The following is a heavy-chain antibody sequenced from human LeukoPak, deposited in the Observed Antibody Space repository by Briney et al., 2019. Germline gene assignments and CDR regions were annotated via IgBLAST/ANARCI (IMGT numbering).Heavy chain of an antibody. V-gene: IGHV3-11*01. CDR1: GFTFSDYH. Sequence: GGSLRLSCAASGFTFSDYHMSWIRQAPGKGLEWVSYISSSGSSIYYADSVKGRFTISRDNAKNSLYLQMNSLRAEDTAVYYCASKYDILTGFDYWGQGTLVTVSS. J-gene: IGHJ4*02. CDR2: ISSSGSSI. D-gene: IGHD3-9*01. CDR3: ASKYDILTGFDY.